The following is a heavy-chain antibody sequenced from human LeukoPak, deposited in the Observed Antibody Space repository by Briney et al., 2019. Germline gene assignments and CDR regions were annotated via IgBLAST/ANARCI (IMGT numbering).Heavy chain of an antibody. CDR2: LRPDGSDK. V-gene: IGHV3-7*01. D-gene: IGHD3-3*01. J-gene: IGHJ5*02. CDR3: ARDAYDDASES. Sequence: GGSLRLSCAASGFTFSGYGMTWVRQAPGKGLEWVANLRPDGSDKYYADSVKGRFTISRDNAKNSLYLQMNGLRADDTAIYYWARDAYDDASESWGQGTLVTVSS. CDR1: GFTFSGYG.